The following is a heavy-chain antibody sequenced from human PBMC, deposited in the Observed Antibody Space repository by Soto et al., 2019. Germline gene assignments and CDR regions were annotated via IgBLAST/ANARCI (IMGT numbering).Heavy chain of an antibody. V-gene: IGHV3-33*01. J-gene: IGHJ4*02. CDR2: IWYDGSNK. CDR3: ARGDEGCFDY. CDR1: GFTFSSYG. Sequence: QVQLVESGGGVVQPGRSLRLSCAASGFTFSSYGMHWVRQAPGKGLEWVAVIWYDGSNKYYADSVKGRITISRDNYQNTLYLQINSLSAEDTAVYYCARGDEGCFDYWGQGTLVTVSS.